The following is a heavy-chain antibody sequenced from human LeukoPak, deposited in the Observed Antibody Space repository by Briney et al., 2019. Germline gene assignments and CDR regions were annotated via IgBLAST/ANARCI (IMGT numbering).Heavy chain of an antibody. CDR1: GGSFSGYY. CDR3: ARGNGDSSSWDV. Sequence: PSETLSLTCAVYGGSFSGYYWSWIRQPPGKGLERIGEINHSGSTNYNPSLKSRVTISVDTSKNQFSLKLSSVTAADTAVYYCARGNGDSSSWDVWGQGTTVTVSS. J-gene: IGHJ6*02. D-gene: IGHD6-13*01. V-gene: IGHV4-34*01. CDR2: INHSGST.